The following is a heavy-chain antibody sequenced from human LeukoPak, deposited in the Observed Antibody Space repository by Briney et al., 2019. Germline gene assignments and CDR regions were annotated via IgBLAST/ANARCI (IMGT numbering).Heavy chain of an antibody. CDR2: IDHSGST. D-gene: IGHD2-21*01. CDR3: ARAPSYSGRVGTYYYGMDV. V-gene: IGHV4-34*01. Sequence: PGGSLRLSCAASGFTFSSYWMHWVRQAPGKGLEWIGEIDHSGSTNYNPSLKSRVTILVDTSKNQLSLKLNSVTAADTAVCYCARAPSYSGRVGTYYYGMDVWGKGTTVTVSS. CDR1: GFTFSSYW. J-gene: IGHJ6*04.